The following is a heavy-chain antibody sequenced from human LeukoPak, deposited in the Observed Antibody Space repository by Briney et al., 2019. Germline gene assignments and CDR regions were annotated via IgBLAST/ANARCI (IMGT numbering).Heavy chain of an antibody. CDR2: IKQDGSEK. CDR3: AKDSVDYYDSSGFDY. V-gene: IGHV3-7*03. J-gene: IGHJ4*02. Sequence: PGGSLRLSCAASGFTFSTYWMTWVRQAPGKGLEWVANIKQDGSEKYYVDSVKGRFTISRDNAKNSLYLQMNSLRAEDTAVYYCAKDSVDYYDSSGFDYWGQGTLVTVSS. D-gene: IGHD3-22*01. CDR1: GFTFSTYW.